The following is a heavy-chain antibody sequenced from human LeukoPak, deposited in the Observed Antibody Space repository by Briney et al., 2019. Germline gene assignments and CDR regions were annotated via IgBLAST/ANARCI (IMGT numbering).Heavy chain of an antibody. D-gene: IGHD3-3*01. J-gene: IGHJ5*02. V-gene: IGHV1-69*05. Sequence: VASVKVSCKASGGTFSSYAISWVRQAPGQGLEWMGGIIPIFGTANYAQKFQGRVTITTDESTSTAYMELSSLRSEDTAVYYCARASQNYDFWSGYWFDPWGQGTLVTVSS. CDR3: ARASQNYDFWSGYWFDP. CDR2: IIPIFGTA. CDR1: GGTFSSYA.